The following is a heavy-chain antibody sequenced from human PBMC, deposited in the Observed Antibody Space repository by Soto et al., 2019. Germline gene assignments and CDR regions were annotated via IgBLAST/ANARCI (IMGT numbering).Heavy chain of an antibody. V-gene: IGHV3-33*01. D-gene: IGHD1-1*01. J-gene: IGHJ5*02. CDR1: GFTFISYF. CDR2: ICYDGINK. Sequence: VVSLILSCAASGFTFISYFMHWFLQAPGKGLEWVAVICYDGINKYYADSVKGLFTIPRDNSKNTLYLQMNSLRAEDTAVYYCARDGPAYNTRINWSAPRGSGPRVIVTS. CDR3: ARDGPAYNTRINWSAP.